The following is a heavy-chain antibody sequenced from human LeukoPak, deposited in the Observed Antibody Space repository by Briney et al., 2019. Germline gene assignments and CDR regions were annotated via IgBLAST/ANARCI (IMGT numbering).Heavy chain of an antibody. V-gene: IGHV4-34*01. CDR2: INHSGST. J-gene: IGHJ4*02. D-gene: IGHD4-17*01. Sequence: SETLSLTCAVYGGSFSGYYWNWIRQPPGKGLEWIGEINHSGSTNYNPSLKSRVTISVDTSKNQFSLKLSSVTAADTAVYYCARVNANDYGDQAILNWGQGTLVTVSS. CDR3: ARVNANDYGDQAILN. CDR1: GGSFSGYY.